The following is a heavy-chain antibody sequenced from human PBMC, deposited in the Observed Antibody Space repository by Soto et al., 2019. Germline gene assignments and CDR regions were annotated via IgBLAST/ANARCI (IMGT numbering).Heavy chain of an antibody. V-gene: IGHV3-11*01. D-gene: IGHD4-17*01. CDR1: GVAFSDPY. CDR2: ISSSGSTI. Sequence: GGSLRLPCAAAGVAFSDPYISWIRQAPGKGLEWISYISSSGSTIYYADSVKGRFTISRDNAKKSLYLQMDSLTADDTAVYYCARGGASVTTPFDYWGQGTQVTVSS. J-gene: IGHJ4*02. CDR3: ARGGASVTTPFDY.